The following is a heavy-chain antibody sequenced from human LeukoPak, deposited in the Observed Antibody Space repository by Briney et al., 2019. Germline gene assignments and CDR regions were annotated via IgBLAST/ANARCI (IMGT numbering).Heavy chain of an antibody. CDR3: ARDLIYSSSWHYFDY. D-gene: IGHD6-13*01. CDR1: GFTVSSYS. Sequence: GGSLRLSCAASGFTVSSYSMNWVRQAPGKGLEWVSSISSSSSYIYYADSVKGRFTISRDNSKNTLYLQMNSLRAEDTAVYYCARDLIYSSSWHYFDYWGQGTLVTVSS. CDR2: ISSSSSYI. J-gene: IGHJ4*02. V-gene: IGHV3-21*01.